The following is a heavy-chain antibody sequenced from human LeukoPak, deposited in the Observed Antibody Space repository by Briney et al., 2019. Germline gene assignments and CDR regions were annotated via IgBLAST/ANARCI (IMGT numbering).Heavy chain of an antibody. V-gene: IGHV5-51*01. CDR2: IYPGDSDT. CDR1: EYSFTSYW. CDR3: ARGVYYDSSGYYPNDAFDI. D-gene: IGHD3-22*01. J-gene: IGHJ3*02. Sequence: ESLKISCKGSEYSFTSYWVGWERQMPGKGLECMGIIYPGDSDTRYSPSFQGQVTISADKSISTAYLQWSSLKASDTAMHYWARGVYYDSSGYYPNDAFDIWGQGTMVTVSS.